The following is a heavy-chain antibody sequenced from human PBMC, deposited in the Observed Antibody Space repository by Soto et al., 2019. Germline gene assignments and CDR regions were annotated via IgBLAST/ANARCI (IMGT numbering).Heavy chain of an antibody. J-gene: IGHJ5*02. CDR3: ARYIYGQGFKA. D-gene: IGHD3-3*02. CDR1: GDTFTNFD. V-gene: IGHV1-8*01. Sequence: QVQLVQPGXXXXKXGXXVKXSCKASGDTFTNFDFNWVRQPTGQGLEWIGWMRANSGDTGHAQKFQGRVSMTRDTSMSTAYMELSSLRAEDTAVYYCARYIYGQGFKAWGQGTLVFVSS. CDR2: MRANSGDT.